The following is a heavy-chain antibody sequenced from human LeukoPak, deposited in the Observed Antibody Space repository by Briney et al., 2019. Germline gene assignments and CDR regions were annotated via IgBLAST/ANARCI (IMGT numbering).Heavy chain of an antibody. CDR2: IYDSGST. CDR3: ARNDPLSSNQGYYYYYMDV. D-gene: IGHD4-11*01. Sequence: SETLSLTCTVSGGSISSISYYWGGIRQPPGKGLEGIGSIYDSGSTYYNPPLKSRVTISVATSKNQFSLKLSSVTAADTAVYYCARNDPLSSNQGYYYYYMDVWGKGTTVTVSS. V-gene: IGHV4-39*07. CDR1: GGSISSISYY. J-gene: IGHJ6*03.